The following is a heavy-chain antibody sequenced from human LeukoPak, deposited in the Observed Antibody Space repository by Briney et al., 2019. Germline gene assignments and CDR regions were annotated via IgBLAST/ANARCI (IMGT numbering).Heavy chain of an antibody. CDR2: IIPIFGTA. Sequence: SVKVSCKASGGTFSSYAISWVRQAPGQGLEWMGGIIPIFGTANYAQKFQGRVTITADKSTSTAYMELSSLRSEDTAVYYCARDPSVDTAMVNFDYWGQGTLVTVSS. CDR1: GGTFSSYA. D-gene: IGHD5-18*01. J-gene: IGHJ4*02. CDR3: ARDPSVDTAMVNFDY. V-gene: IGHV1-69*06.